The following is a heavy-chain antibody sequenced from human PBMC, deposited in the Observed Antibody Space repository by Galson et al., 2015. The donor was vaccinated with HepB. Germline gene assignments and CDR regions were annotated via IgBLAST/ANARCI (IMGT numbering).Heavy chain of an antibody. Sequence: SLRLSCAASGFTFSSYAMSWVRQAPGKGLEWVSAISGSGGSTYYADSVKGRFTISRDNSKNTLYLQMNSLRAEDTAVYYCAKDGRTEFYSNYVFDYWGQGTLVTVSS. CDR3: AKDGRTEFYSNYVFDY. V-gene: IGHV3-23*01. CDR2: ISGSGGST. J-gene: IGHJ4*02. D-gene: IGHD4-11*01. CDR1: GFTFSSYA.